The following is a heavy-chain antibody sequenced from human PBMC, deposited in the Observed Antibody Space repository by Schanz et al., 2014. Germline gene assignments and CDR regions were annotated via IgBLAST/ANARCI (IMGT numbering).Heavy chain of an antibody. J-gene: IGHJ5*02. Sequence: QVQLVQSGAEVKKPGSSVKVSCKASGGTFSSYTISWVRQAPGQGLEWMGWISPYNGNTNYAQKLQGRVTMTRNTSISTAYMELSSLRSEDTAVYYCARGRGCTGGSCYSWFDLWGQGTLVTVAS. CDR1: GGTFSSYT. D-gene: IGHD2-15*01. V-gene: IGHV1-8*02. CDR3: ARGRGCTGGSCYSWFDL. CDR2: ISPYNGNT.